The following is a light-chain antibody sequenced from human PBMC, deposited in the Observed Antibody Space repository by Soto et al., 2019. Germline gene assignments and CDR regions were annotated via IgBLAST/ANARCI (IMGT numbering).Light chain of an antibody. V-gene: IGKV3-11*01. Sequence: EIVLTQSPATLSSFPGDRVTLSCRASQYINTRLAWYQHRPGQAPRLLIYQTSIRAAGIPARFSASGSGTDVTLTISDVQPEDFALDYCHQRQSWPRTFGQGTKVDIK. CDR3: HQRQSWPRT. CDR1: QYINTR. CDR2: QTS. J-gene: IGKJ1*01.